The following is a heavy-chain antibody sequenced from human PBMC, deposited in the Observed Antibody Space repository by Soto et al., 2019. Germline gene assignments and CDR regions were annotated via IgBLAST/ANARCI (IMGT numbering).Heavy chain of an antibody. D-gene: IGHD3-3*01. CDR1: GGSISSSSYY. CDR2: IYYSGST. V-gene: IGHV4-39*01. CDR3: AGLPFFGLAYYYGMDV. J-gene: IGHJ6*02. Sequence: SETLSLTCTVSGGSISSSSYYWGWIRQPPGKGLEWIGSIYYSGSTYYNPSLKSRVTISVDTSKNQFSLKLSSVTAADTAVYYCAGLPFFGLAYYYGMDVWGQGTTVTVSS.